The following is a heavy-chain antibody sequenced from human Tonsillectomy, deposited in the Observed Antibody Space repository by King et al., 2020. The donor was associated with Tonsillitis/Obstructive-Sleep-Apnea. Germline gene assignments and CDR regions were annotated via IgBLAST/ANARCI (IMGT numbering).Heavy chain of an antibody. Sequence: QLQESGPGLVKPSETLSLTCTVSGGSISSYYWSWIRQPQGKGLEWIGYIYHTGTTNYNPSLKSRVTISIDTSKNQFSLKLSSVTAADTAVYYCTIHVYPYFDYWGQGTLVTVSA. J-gene: IGHJ4*02. CDR3: TIHVYPYFDY. CDR1: GGSISSYY. V-gene: IGHV4-59*08. CDR2: IYHTGTT. D-gene: IGHD3-16*02.